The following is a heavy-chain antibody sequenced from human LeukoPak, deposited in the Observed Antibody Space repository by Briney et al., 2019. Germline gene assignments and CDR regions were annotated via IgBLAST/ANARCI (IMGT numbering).Heavy chain of an antibody. CDR1: GYTFTSYH. CDR3: VRVPPGTTIYAY. Sequence: ASVNVSCKASGYTFTSYHINWVRQATGQGLEWVGWMNPNNSDIGYAQKFQGRVTMTRNTSIGTAYMELCSLRSEDTAIYYCVRVPPGTTIYAYWGQGTLVTVSS. CDR2: MNPNNSDI. J-gene: IGHJ4*02. V-gene: IGHV1-8*01. D-gene: IGHD1-14*01.